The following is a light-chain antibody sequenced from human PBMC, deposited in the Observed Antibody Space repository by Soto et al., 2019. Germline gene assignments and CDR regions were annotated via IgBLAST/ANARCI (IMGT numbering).Light chain of an antibody. V-gene: IGKV3D-15*01. J-gene: IGKJ4*01. Sequence: VMTQSPANLSVSPGEGVTLFCRASQNVATNIAWYQVKPAQAPRLLIYGSSTRATGIPATFSGSGSGTHFSLTISSLQSEDSAVYYCQQYYHWGLSFGGGTKVDIK. CDR3: QQYYHWGLS. CDR2: GSS. CDR1: QNVATN.